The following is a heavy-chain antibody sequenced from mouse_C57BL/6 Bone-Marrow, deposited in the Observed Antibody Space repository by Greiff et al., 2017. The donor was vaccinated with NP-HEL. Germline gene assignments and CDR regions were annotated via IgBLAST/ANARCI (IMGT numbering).Heavy chain of an antibody. J-gene: IGHJ2*01. V-gene: IGHV5-16*01. Sequence: EVKLVESEGGLVQPGSSMKLSCTASGFTFSDYYMAWVRQVPEKGLEWVANINYDGSSTYYLDSLKSRFIISRDNAKNILYLQMSSLKSEDTATYYCARENYYGSTDYWGQGTTLTVSS. D-gene: IGHD1-1*01. CDR1: GFTFSDYY. CDR3: ARENYYGSTDY. CDR2: INYDGSST.